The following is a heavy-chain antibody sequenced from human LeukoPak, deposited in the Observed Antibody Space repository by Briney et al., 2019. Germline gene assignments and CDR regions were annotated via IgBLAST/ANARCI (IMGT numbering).Heavy chain of an antibody. CDR1: GFTFSSYA. V-gene: IGHV3-23*01. CDR2: ISGSGGST. Sequence: PGGSLRLSRAASGFTFSSYAMSWVRQAPGKGLEWVSAISGSGGSTYYADSVKGRFTISRDNSKNTLYLQMNSLRAEDTAVYYCAKDPGSSWYEGIVYWGQGTLVTVSS. D-gene: IGHD6-13*01. J-gene: IGHJ4*02. CDR3: AKDPGSSWYEGIVY.